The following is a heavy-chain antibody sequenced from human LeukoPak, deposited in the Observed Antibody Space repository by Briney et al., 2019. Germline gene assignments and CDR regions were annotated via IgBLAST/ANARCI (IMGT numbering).Heavy chain of an antibody. CDR3: AKGARGDTVTSIVGLNWFDP. J-gene: IGHJ5*02. D-gene: IGHD4-17*01. Sequence: GGSLRLSCAASGITFRSYGMHWVRQAPGKGLEWVAVISYDGSHKYYADSVKGRFSISRDNPKNTLYLQMNSLRADDTAVYYCAKGARGDTVTSIVGLNWFDPWGQGTLVTASS. CDR1: GITFRSYG. V-gene: IGHV3-30*18. CDR2: ISYDGSHK.